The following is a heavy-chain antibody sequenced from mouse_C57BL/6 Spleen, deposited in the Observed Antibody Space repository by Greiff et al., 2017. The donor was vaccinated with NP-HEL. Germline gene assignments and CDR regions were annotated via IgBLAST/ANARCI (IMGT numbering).Heavy chain of an antibody. D-gene: IGHD1-1*01. CDR2: IHPNSGST. Sequence: VQLQQPGAELVKPGASVKLSCKASGYTFTSYWMHWVKQRPGQGLEWIGMIHPNSGSTNYNEKFKSKATLTVDKSSSPAYMQLSSLTSEDSAVYYCARFYGSSYCAMDYWGQGTSVTVSS. V-gene: IGHV1-64*01. CDR1: GYTFTSYW. J-gene: IGHJ4*01. CDR3: ARFYGSSYCAMDY.